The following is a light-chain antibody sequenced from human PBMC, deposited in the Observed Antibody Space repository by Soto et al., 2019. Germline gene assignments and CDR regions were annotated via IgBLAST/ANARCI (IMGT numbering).Light chain of an antibody. V-gene: IGLV2-14*01. CDR1: SSDVGGYNY. Sequence: QSVLTQPASVSGSPGQSITISCTGTSSDVGGYNYVSWYQQHPGKAPKLMIYEVSNRPSGVSNRLSGSKSGNTASLTISGLQAEDEADYYCSSYTSSSTLDVVFGGGTKVTVL. J-gene: IGLJ2*01. CDR2: EVS. CDR3: SSYTSSSTLDVV.